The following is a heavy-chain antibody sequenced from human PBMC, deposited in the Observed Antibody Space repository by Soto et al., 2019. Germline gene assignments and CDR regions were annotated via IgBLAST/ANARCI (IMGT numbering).Heavy chain of an antibody. CDR1: GGSISGGGYY. V-gene: IGHV4-31*03. CDR2: IYYSGST. Sequence: SETLSLTCTVSGGSISGGGYYWSWIRQHPGKGLEWIGYIYYSGSTYYNPSLKSRVTISVDTSKNQFSLKLSSVTAADTAVYYCAREGGYYDSSGYDAFDIWGQGTMVT. D-gene: IGHD3-22*01. CDR3: AREGGYYDSSGYDAFDI. J-gene: IGHJ3*02.